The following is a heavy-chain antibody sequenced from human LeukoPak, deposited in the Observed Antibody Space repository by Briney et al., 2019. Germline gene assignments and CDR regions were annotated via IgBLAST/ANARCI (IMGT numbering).Heavy chain of an antibody. V-gene: IGHV1-2*02. Sequence: ASVKVSCKASGYTFTGYYMHWVRQAPGQGLEWMGWINPNSGGTNYAQKFQGRVTVTRDTSISTAYMELSRLRSDDTAVYYCARDEYYYDSSGYHTRPAGAFDIWGQGTMVTVSS. CDR1: GYTFTGYY. CDR2: INPNSGGT. CDR3: ARDEYYYDSSGYHTRPAGAFDI. J-gene: IGHJ3*02. D-gene: IGHD3-22*01.